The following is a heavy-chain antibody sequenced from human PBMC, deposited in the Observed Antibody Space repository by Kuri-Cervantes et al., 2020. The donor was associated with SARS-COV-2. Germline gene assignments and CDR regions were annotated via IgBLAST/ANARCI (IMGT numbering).Heavy chain of an antibody. CDR3: ARTSWIAVGGGFDY. CDR2: FDWDGDK. V-gene: IGHV2-70*04. Sequence: GPTLVQPTQTLTLTCTFSGFSLSSNGMRVSWIRQSPGKALEWLASFDWDGDKFYRPSLKTRLTISKDTSKNQVVLRMTNMDPGDTATYYCARTSWIAVGGGFDYWGQGILVTVSS. J-gene: IGHJ4*02. CDR1: GFSLSSNGMR. D-gene: IGHD6-19*01.